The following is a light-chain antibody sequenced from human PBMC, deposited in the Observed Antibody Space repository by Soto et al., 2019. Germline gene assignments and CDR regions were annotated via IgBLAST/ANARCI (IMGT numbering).Light chain of an antibody. J-gene: IGLJ3*02. V-gene: IGLV6-57*03. CDR2: EDN. CDR3: QSYDSNNQGV. Sequence: NFMLTQPHSVSESLGKTVTISCTRDSGSIASNYVQWYQQRPGGAPATVIYEDNQRPSGVRDRFSGSIDSSATSASLTISGLKTGDEADYYCQSYDSNNQGVFGGGTKVTVL. CDR1: SGSIASNY.